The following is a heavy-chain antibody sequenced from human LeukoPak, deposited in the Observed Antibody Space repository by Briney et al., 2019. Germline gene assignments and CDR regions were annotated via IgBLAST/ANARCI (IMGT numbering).Heavy chain of an antibody. Sequence: GGSLRLSCAASGFTFDDYDMSWVCQGPGKGLERVSGINWNGGSTGYADSVKGRFTISRDNARNSLYLQMNSLRAEDTALYYCARIAMAGIGDGFDIWGQGTMVTVSS. V-gene: IGHV3-20*04. CDR3: ARIAMAGIGDGFDI. D-gene: IGHD6-19*01. J-gene: IGHJ3*02. CDR2: INWNGGST. CDR1: GFTFDDYD.